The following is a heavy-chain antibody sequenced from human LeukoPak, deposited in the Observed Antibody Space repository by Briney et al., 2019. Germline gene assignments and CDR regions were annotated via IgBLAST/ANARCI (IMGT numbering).Heavy chain of an antibody. CDR3: ARGYSGSYYFGDY. Sequence: GGSLRLSCAASGFTFSSYEMNWVRQAPGKGLEWVSSISSGSGYIYYADSVKGRFTISRDNAKNSLYLQMNSLRAEDTGVYYCARGYSGSYYFGDYWGQGTLVTVSS. D-gene: IGHD1-26*01. CDR1: GFTFSSYE. V-gene: IGHV3-21*01. J-gene: IGHJ4*02. CDR2: ISSGSGYI.